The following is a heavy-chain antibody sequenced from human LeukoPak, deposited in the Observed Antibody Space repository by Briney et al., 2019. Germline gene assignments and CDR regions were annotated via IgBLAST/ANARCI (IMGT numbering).Heavy chain of an antibody. J-gene: IGHJ3*01. Sequence: PSETLSLTCTVSGGSISSHYWTWIRQPPGKGLEWIGYIYNTGSTNYNPSLKSRVTISLDTSKNQFSLILTSVTAADTAIYFCARDDYGVFDAFDVWGQGTVVTVSS. D-gene: IGHD3-16*01. CDR1: GGSISSHY. CDR3: ARDDYGVFDAFDV. V-gene: IGHV4-59*08. CDR2: IYNTGST.